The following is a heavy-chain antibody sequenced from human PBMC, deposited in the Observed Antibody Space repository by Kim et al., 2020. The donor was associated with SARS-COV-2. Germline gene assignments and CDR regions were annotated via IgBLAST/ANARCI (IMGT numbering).Heavy chain of an antibody. CDR3: AKHGVEMDY. CDR1: GFTFSSYG. J-gene: IGHJ4*02. Sequence: GGSLRLSCAASGFTFSSYGMHWVRQAPGKGLEWVAVISYDGSNKYYADSVKGRFTISRDNSKNTLYLQMNSLRAEDTAVYYCAKHGVEMDYWGQGTLVTVSS. V-gene: IGHV3-30*18. D-gene: IGHD2-15*01. CDR2: ISYDGSNK.